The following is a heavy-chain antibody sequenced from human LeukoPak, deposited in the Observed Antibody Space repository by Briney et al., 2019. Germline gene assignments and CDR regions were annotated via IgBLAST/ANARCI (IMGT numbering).Heavy chain of an antibody. CDR2: ISYDGSNK. J-gene: IGHJ4*02. CDR1: GFTFSSYA. Sequence: GGSLRLSCAASGFTFSSYAMHWVRQAPGKGLEWVAVISYDGSNKYYADSVKGRFTISRDNSKNTLYLQMNNLRAEDTAVYYCATRDGSPGYWGQGTLVSVSS. CDR3: ATRDGSPGY. V-gene: IGHV3-30-3*01. D-gene: IGHD5-24*01.